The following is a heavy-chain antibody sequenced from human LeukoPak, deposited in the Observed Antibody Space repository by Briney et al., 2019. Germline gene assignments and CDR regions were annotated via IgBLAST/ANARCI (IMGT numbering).Heavy chain of an antibody. V-gene: IGHV3-66*01. CDR3: ARGGDSLHY. D-gene: IGHD3-10*01. J-gene: IGHJ4*02. Sequence: PGGSLRLSCAASGFTFSIYWVHWVRQAPGKGLVWVSVIYSGGSTYYADSVKDRFTIPRDNSKNMLYLQMNSLRAEDTAVYYCARGGDSLHYWGQGTLVTVSS. CDR1: GFTFSIYW. CDR2: IYSGGST.